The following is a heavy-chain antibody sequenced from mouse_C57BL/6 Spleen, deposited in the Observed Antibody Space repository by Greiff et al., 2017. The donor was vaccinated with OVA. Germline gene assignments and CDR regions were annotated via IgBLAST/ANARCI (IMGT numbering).Heavy chain of an antibody. V-gene: IGHV3-6*01. CDR3: ARGPSSYGYWYFDV. CDR2: ISYDGSN. D-gene: IGHD1-1*01. Sequence: EVQLVESGPGLVKPSQSLSLTCSVTGYSITSGYYWNWIRQFPGNKLEWMGYISYDGSNNYNPSLKNRISITRDTSKNQFFLKLNSVTTEDTATYYCARGPSSYGYWYFDVWGTGTTVTVSS. J-gene: IGHJ1*03. CDR1: GYSITSGYY.